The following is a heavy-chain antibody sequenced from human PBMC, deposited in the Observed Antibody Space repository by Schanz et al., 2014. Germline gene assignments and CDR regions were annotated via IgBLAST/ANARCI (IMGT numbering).Heavy chain of an antibody. D-gene: IGHD1-1*01. V-gene: IGHV3-NL1*01. CDR2: IGGSGDST. Sequence: QVHLVESGGGVVQPGRSLRLSCTGSRFTISRNPIHWVRQAPGKGLEWVSGIGGSGDSTHYADSVKGRFIISRDTPKNTLYVQMNSLRADDTAVFYCARDGAELYYFDDWGQGTLVTVSS. CDR3: ARDGAELYYFDD. CDR1: RFTISRNP. J-gene: IGHJ4*02.